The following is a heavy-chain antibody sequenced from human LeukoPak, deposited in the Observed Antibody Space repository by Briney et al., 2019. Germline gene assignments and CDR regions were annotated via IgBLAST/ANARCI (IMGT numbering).Heavy chain of an antibody. J-gene: IGHJ6*02. Sequence: SETLSLTCTVSGGSISSGDYYWSWIRQPPGKGLEWIGYIYYSGSTYYHPSLKSRVTISVDTSKNQFSLKLSSVTAADTAVYYCARSTVTTFEEGYYYGMDVWGQGTTVTVSS. CDR1: GGSISSGDYY. CDR2: IYYSGST. CDR3: ARSTVTTFEEGYYYGMDV. V-gene: IGHV4-30-4*01. D-gene: IGHD4-17*01.